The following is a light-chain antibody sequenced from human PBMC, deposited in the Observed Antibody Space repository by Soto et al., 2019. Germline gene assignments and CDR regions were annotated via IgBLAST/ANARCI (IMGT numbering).Light chain of an antibody. CDR2: DAS. J-gene: IGKJ1*01. V-gene: IGKV1-5*01. Sequence: DIQMTQSPSTLSASIGDRVTITCRASQSLSSCLAWYQQKPGQAPKLLIYDASSLAPGVPSRFRGRGSGPAFTLTISSLQSADFAVYYCQQYSNWSQTFGQGTKVDIK. CDR3: QQYSNWSQT. CDR1: QSLSSC.